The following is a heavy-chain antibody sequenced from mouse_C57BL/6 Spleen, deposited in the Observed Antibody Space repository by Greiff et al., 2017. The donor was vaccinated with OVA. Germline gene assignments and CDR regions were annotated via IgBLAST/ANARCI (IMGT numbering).Heavy chain of an antibody. CDR3: ARHESTAQAPQYAMDY. J-gene: IGHJ4*01. CDR2: FYPGSGSI. Sequence: VQLQQSGAELVKPGASVKLSCKASGYTFTEYTIHWVKQRSGQGLEWIGWFYPGSGSITYTEKFKDKATLTADKSSSTVYMELSRLTSEDSAVYFCARHESTAQAPQYAMDYWGQGTSVTVSS. D-gene: IGHD3-2*02. CDR1: GYTFTEYT. V-gene: IGHV1-62-2*01.